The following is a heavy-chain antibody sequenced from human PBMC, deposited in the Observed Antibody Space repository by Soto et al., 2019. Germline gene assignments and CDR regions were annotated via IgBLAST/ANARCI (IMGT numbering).Heavy chain of an antibody. V-gene: IGHV4-39*01. J-gene: IGHJ6*02. CDR1: GASINSSLYY. Sequence: QLQLQESGPGLGKPSATLSLTCTVSGASINSSLYYWDWIRQSPGKGLEWIGSFSYSGSTYYNPSLKSRVTIAVDTSKNQFSLKLISVTAADTAVYYCARQSTLVIYGMDVWGQGTTVIVSS. D-gene: IGHD3-9*01. CDR2: FSYSGST. CDR3: ARQSTLVIYGMDV.